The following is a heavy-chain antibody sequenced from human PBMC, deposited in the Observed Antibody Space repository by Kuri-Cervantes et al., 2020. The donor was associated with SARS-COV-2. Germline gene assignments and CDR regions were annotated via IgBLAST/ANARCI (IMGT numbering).Heavy chain of an antibody. J-gene: IGHJ5*02. CDR3: ARGAEYYDFWSGYYRAWFDP. CDR1: GYTFTNYG. V-gene: IGHV1-18*01. D-gene: IGHD3-3*01. Sequence: ASVKVSCKTSGYTFTNYGITWVRQAPGQGLEWMGWISAYNGNTNYAQKFQGRVTMTRDTSISTAYMELSGLRSDDTAVYYCARGAEYYDFWSGYYRAWFDPWGQGTLVTVSS. CDR2: ISAYNGNT.